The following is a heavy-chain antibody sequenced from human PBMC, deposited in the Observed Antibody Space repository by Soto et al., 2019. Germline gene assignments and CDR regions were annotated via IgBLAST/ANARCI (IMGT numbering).Heavy chain of an antibody. Sequence: GGSLRLSCAASGFTFSSYWMIWVRQAPGKGLEWVANIKQDGSEKYYVDSVKGRFTISRDNAKNSLYLQMNSLRAEDTAVYYCARDNTYYDILEDAFDIWGQGTMVTVSS. CDR2: IKQDGSEK. CDR1: GFTFSSYW. J-gene: IGHJ3*02. V-gene: IGHV3-7*05. CDR3: ARDNTYYDILEDAFDI. D-gene: IGHD3-9*01.